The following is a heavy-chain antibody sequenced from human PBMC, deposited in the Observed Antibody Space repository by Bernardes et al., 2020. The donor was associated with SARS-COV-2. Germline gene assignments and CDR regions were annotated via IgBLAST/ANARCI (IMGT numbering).Heavy chain of an antibody. Sequence: GGYLILPCAASGFPFSDFHMSWIRPAPGKGMELLAYISGSGAGVQYADAVKGRFTISRDNAKSSLSLQMASLSPDDTAVYYCARIPDVMLTSGGLMEYYALDVWGQGASVTVSS. V-gene: IGHV3-11*01. CDR2: ISGSGAGV. CDR1: GFPFSDFH. J-gene: IGHJ6*02. CDR3: ARIPDVMLTSGGLMEYYALDV. D-gene: IGHD3-16*01.